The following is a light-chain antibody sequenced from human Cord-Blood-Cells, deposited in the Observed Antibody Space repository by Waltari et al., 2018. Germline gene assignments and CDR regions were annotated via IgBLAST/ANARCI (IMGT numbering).Light chain of an antibody. CDR3: QQYNSDSGT. CDR2: DAS. J-gene: IGKJ1*01. Sequence: DIQMTQSPSTLSASVGDRVTITCRASQSISSWLAWYQQKPGKAPKLLIYDASSLESGVPSRFSGSGSGTEFTLTISSLQPDDFATDYCQQYNSDSGTIGKEPRVQIK. V-gene: IGKV1-5*01. CDR1: QSISSW.